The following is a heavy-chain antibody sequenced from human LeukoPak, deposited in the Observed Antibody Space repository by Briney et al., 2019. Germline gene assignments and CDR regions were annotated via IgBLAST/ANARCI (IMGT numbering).Heavy chain of an antibody. CDR2: ISGSSSDR. CDR1: GFTFSFYY. CDR3: ARDDDGDNPPDY. V-gene: IGHV3-11*05. D-gene: IGHD4-17*01. J-gene: IGHJ4*02. Sequence: GGSLRLSCAASGFTFSFYYMTWLRQAPGKGLEWVSHISGSSSDRKYADSVEGRFTISRDNAKSSLYLQMNSLRAEDTAVYYCARDDDGDNPPDYWGQGTLVTVSS.